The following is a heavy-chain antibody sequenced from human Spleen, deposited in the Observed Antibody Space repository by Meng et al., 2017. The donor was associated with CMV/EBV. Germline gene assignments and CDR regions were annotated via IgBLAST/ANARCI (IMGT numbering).Heavy chain of an antibody. V-gene: IGHV3-20*01. D-gene: IGHD6-13*01. CDR1: GFTFDDYA. CDR2: INWNGGST. CDR3: ARAQRISSSWYYFDY. J-gene: IGHJ4*01. Sequence: GESLKISCAASGFTFDDYAMHWVRQAPGKGLEWVSGINWNGGSTGYADSVKGRFTISRDNAKNSLYLQMNSLRAEDTALYHCARAQRISSSWYYFDYWGQGTLVTVSS.